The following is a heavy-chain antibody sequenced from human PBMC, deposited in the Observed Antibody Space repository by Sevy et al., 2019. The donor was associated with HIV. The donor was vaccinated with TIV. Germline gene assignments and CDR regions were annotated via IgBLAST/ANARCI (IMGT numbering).Heavy chain of an antibody. CDR3: ARSRLYYYGSGSYFPHYYFDY. Sequence: SETLSLTCTVSGGSISSYYWSWIRQPPGKGLEWTGYIYYSGGTNYNPSLKSRVTISVDTSKNQFCLRLSSVTAADTAVYYCARSRLYYYGSGSYFPHYYFDYWGQGTLVTVSS. CDR1: GGSISSYY. CDR2: IYYSGGT. V-gene: IGHV4-59*01. D-gene: IGHD3-10*01. J-gene: IGHJ4*02.